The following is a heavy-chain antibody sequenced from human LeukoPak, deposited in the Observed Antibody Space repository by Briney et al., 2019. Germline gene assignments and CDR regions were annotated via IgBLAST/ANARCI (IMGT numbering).Heavy chain of an antibody. J-gene: IGHJ4*02. V-gene: IGHV4-59*12. D-gene: IGHD6-13*01. Sequence: SGTLSLTCTVSGGSISSYYWSWIRQPPGKGLEWIGYIYYSGSTNYNPSLKSRVTMSVDTSKNQFSLKLSSVTAADTAVYYCARGLAAAGTIDYWGQGTLVTVSS. CDR2: IYYSGST. CDR1: GGSISSYY. CDR3: ARGLAAAGTIDY.